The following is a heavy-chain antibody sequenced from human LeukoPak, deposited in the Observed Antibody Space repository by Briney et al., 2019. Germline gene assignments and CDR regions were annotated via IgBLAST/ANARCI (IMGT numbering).Heavy chain of an antibody. CDR1: GGSFSGYY. Sequence: SETLSLTCAVYGGSFSGYYWSWIRQPPGKGLEWIGEINHSGSTNYNPSLKSRVTISVDTSKNQFSLKLSSVTAADTAVYYCARDPRRQLWFGELLYYYFDYWGQGTLVTVSS. J-gene: IGHJ4*02. V-gene: IGHV4-34*01. CDR2: INHSGST. CDR3: ARDPRRQLWFGELLYYYFDY. D-gene: IGHD3-10*01.